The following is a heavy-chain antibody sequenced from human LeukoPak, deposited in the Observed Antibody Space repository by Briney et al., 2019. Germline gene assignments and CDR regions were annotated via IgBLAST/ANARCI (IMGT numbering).Heavy chain of an antibody. CDR1: GFTFSSYG. D-gene: IGHD2-2*01. CDR3: ALSYPRKYYYYGMDV. Sequence: GGSLRLSCAASGFTFSSYGMHWVRQAPGKGLEWVAVIWYDGSNKYYADSVKGRFTISRDNSKNTLYLQMNSLRAEDTAVYYCALSYPRKYYYYGMDVWGQGTTVTVSS. J-gene: IGHJ6*02. V-gene: IGHV3-33*01. CDR2: IWYDGSNK.